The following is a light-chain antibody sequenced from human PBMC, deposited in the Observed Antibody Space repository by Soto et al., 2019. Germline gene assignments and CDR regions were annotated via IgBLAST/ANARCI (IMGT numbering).Light chain of an antibody. V-gene: IGLV2-8*01. CDR1: SGDVGGYNY. Sequence: QSALTQPPSASGSPGQSVTISCTGTSGDVGGYNYVSWYQQHPGKAPKLMIYEINKRPSGVPDRFSGSKSGNTASLTVSGLQADDEADYYCSSYSGSNNYVVFGGGTKLTVL. CDR2: EIN. J-gene: IGLJ2*01. CDR3: SSYSGSNNYVV.